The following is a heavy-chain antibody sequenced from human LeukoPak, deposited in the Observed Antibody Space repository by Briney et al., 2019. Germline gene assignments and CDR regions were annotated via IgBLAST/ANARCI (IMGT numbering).Heavy chain of an antibody. CDR3: AKDAVNCSGTSCSYGMDV. V-gene: IGHV3-30*18. J-gene: IGHJ6*02. CDR2: ISYDGSNK. CDR1: GFIFSNYA. D-gene: IGHD2-2*01. Sequence: GGSLRLSCAASGFIFSNYAIHWVRQAPGKGLEWVAVISYDGSNKYYADTVKGRFTISRDNSKNTLYLQMHSLRPEDTAVYSCAKDAVNCSGTSCSYGMDVWGQGTTVTVSS.